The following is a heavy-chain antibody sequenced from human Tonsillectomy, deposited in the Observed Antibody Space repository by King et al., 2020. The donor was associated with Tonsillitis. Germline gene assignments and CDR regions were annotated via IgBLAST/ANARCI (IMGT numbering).Heavy chain of an antibody. Sequence: QLVQSGGGLVKPGGSLRLSCAASGFIFSDYCVSWIRQAPGKGLEWVSYISSSGGSIYYADSVKGRFTISRDNAKNSLYLQMNSLRAEDTAVYYCARAGYSRGLVYFYGMDVWGQGTTVTVSS. CDR1: GFIFSDYC. J-gene: IGHJ6*02. CDR2: ISSSGGSI. D-gene: IGHD6-19*01. V-gene: IGHV3-11*01. CDR3: ARAGYSRGLVYFYGMDV.